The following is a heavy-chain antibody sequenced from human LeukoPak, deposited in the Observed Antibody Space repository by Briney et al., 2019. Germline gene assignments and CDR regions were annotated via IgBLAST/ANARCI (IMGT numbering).Heavy chain of an antibody. CDR2: ILKDGTNK. CDR3: ARDYAWLTDY. Sequence: GGSLRLSCAASGFSFSTYAMHWVRQAPGKGLEWVAVILKDGTNKCHADSVKGRFTISRDNSENMLYLQMNSLRAEDTAVYYCARDYAWLTDYWGQGTLVTVSS. V-gene: IGHV3-30-3*01. J-gene: IGHJ4*02. CDR1: GFSFSTYA. D-gene: IGHD6-19*01.